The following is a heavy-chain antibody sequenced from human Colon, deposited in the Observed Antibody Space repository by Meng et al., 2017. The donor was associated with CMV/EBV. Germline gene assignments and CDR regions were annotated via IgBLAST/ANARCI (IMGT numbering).Heavy chain of an antibody. J-gene: IGHJ4*02. Sequence: GGSLRLSCAASGFTFSSFSMNWVRQAPGKGLEWVANIQVDGSKKYYVDSVKGRFTISRDNAKNSVYLQMDSLRAEDTAVYYCASTSGYWGQGTPVTVSS. CDR2: IQVDGSKK. D-gene: IGHD2/OR15-2a*01. CDR1: GFTFSSFS. V-gene: IGHV3-7*01. CDR3: ASTSGY.